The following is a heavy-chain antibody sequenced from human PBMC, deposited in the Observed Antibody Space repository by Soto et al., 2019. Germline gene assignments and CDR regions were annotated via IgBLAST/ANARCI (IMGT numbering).Heavy chain of an antibody. CDR3: AKECMVRGGYDY. CDR1: GFTFSSYG. J-gene: IGHJ4*02. D-gene: IGHD3-10*01. CDR2: ISYDGSNK. Sequence: PGGSLRLSCAASGFTFSSYGMHWVRQAPGKGLEWVAVISYDGSNKYYADSVKGRFTISRDNSKNTLYLQMNSLRAEDTAVYYCAKECMVRGGYDYWGQGTLVTVSS. V-gene: IGHV3-30*18.